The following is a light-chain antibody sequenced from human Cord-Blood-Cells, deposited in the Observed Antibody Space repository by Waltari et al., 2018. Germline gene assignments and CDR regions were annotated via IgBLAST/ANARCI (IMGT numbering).Light chain of an antibody. CDR1: QSISSY. Sequence: DIQMTQSPSSLSASVGDRVTITCRASQSISSYLNWYQQKPGKAPKLLIYAASSLQSGVPSRFSGSGSGTDFTLTISSLQPEDFATYYCQQSYSTPTFDQGTKPEIK. CDR2: AAS. CDR3: QQSYSTPT. V-gene: IGKV1-39*01. J-gene: IGKJ2*01.